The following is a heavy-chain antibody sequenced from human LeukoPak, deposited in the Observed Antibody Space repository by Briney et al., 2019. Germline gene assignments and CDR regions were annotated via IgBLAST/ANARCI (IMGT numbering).Heavy chain of an antibody. Sequence: WASVKVSCKASGYTFTGYYMHWVRQAPGQGLEWMGWINPNSGGTGSAQKFQGRVTITRDTSITTAYMELSRLRSDDTALYYCAREYDSSGLKAFDIWGQGTMVTVSS. CDR2: INPNSGGT. CDR1: GYTFTGYY. J-gene: IGHJ3*02. CDR3: AREYDSSGLKAFDI. V-gene: IGHV1-2*02. D-gene: IGHD3-22*01.